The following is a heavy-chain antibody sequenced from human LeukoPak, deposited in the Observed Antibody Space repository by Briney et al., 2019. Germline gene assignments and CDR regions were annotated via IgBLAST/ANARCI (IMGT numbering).Heavy chain of an antibody. CDR3: AKWSGIEVILYRGGDYYYYYMDV. Sequence: PGGSLRLSCAASGLTVSSNCMSWVRQAPGKGLEWVSFIYSGGNTYYADSVKGRFTISRDNSKNTVHLQMNSLRAEDTALYYCAKWSGIEVILYRGGDYYYYYMDVWGKGTTVTVSS. J-gene: IGHJ6*03. V-gene: IGHV3-53*01. CDR2: IYSGGNT. CDR1: GLTVSSNC. D-gene: IGHD3-22*01.